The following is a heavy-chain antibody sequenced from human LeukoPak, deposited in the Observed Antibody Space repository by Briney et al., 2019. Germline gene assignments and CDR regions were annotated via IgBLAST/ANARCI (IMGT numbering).Heavy chain of an antibody. Sequence: SETLSLTCTVSGGSISSGGYYWGWIRQPPGKGLEWIGYIYYSGSTYYNPSLKSRVTILIDTSKNQFSLKLRSVTAADTAIYYCARGSPSTSSPWGQGTLVTVSS. CDR1: GGSISSGGYY. V-gene: IGHV4-30-2*01. CDR3: ARGSPSTSSP. J-gene: IGHJ5*02. D-gene: IGHD2-2*01. CDR2: IYYSGST.